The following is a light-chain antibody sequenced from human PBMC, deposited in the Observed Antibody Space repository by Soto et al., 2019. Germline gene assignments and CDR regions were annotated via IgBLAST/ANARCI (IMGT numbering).Light chain of an antibody. J-gene: IGKJ2*01. Sequence: EIVMTQSPATLSLSPGETATLSCRASQSVHSNLAWFQQHPGQAPRLLIYGASSRATGIPVRFSGSGSGTEFTLTISSLQPEDFAVYYCQQYGSSRGYTFGQGTKLDIK. CDR3: QQYGSSRGYT. CDR2: GAS. V-gene: IGKV3-15*01. CDR1: QSVHSN.